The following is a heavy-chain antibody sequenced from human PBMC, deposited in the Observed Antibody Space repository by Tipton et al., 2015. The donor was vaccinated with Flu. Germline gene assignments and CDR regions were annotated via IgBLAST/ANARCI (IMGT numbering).Heavy chain of an antibody. CDR1: GGSISSYY. CDR2: VYYRGST. D-gene: IGHD6-19*01. Sequence: GLVKPSETLSLTCTVSGGSISSYYWSWIRQPPGKGLEWIGYVYYRGSTNQKPSLKSRATMSVDASKNQFSLKLSSVTAADTAVYYCARSIAVSGKFDPWGQGTLVTVSS. J-gene: IGHJ5*02. CDR3: ARSIAVSGKFDP. V-gene: IGHV4-59*12.